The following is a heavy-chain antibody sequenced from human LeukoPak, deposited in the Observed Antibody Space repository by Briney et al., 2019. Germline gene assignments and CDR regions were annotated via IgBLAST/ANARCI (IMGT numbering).Heavy chain of an antibody. CDR2: ISGSSTYI. D-gene: IGHD3-3*01. V-gene: IGHV3-21*04. J-gene: IGHJ6*03. Sequence: GGSLRLSCAASGFTFSSYSMNWVRQAPGKGPEWVSSISGSSTYIYYADSVEGRFTISRDNAKNSLYLQMNSLRAEDTAVYYCAKGVLEWLSDYYMDVWGKGTTVTVSS. CDR1: GFTFSSYS. CDR3: AKGVLEWLSDYYMDV.